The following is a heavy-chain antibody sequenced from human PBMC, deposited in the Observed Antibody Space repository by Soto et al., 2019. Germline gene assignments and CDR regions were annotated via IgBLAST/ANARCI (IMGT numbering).Heavy chain of an antibody. CDR2: IYYSGST. CDR3: ARESSYDSSGYYGLDY. V-gene: IGHV4-31*03. D-gene: IGHD3-22*01. J-gene: IGHJ4*02. Sequence: PSETLSLTCTVSGGSISSGGYYWSWIRQHPGKGLEWIGYIYYSGSTYYNPSLKSRVTISVDTSKNQFSLKLSSVTAADTAVYYCARESSYDSSGYYGLDYWGQGTLVTVSS. CDR1: GGSISSGGYY.